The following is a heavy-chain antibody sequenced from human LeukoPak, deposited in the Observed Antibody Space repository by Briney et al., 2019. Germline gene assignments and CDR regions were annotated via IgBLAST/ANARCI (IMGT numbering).Heavy chain of an antibody. D-gene: IGHD3-22*01. CDR3: ARVFDYYDSSGYYDDP. CDR2: INPNSGGT. CDR1: GYTFTDHY. J-gene: IGHJ5*02. V-gene: IGHV1-2*02. Sequence: GASVKVSCKASGYTFTDHYIHWVRQPPGQGLEWMGWINPNSGGTNYAQKFQGRVTMTRDTSISTAYMELSRLRSDDTAVYYCARVFDYYDSSGYYDDPWGQGTLVTVS.